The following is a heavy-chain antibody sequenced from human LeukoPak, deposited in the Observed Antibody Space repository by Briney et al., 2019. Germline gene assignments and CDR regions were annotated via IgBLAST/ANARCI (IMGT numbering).Heavy chain of an antibody. V-gene: IGHV3-74*01. CDR1: GFTFSNYW. CDR2: INSDGRTT. CDR3: ANYRGSNSGYSDY. J-gene: IGHJ4*02. D-gene: IGHD3-10*01. Sequence: GGSLRLSCAASGFTFSNYWMHVVRQAPGKGLVWVSRINSDGRTTNYADSVKGRFTIYRDTAKNTLYLEMNSLRAEDMAVYYCANYRGSNSGYSDYWGQGTLVTVS.